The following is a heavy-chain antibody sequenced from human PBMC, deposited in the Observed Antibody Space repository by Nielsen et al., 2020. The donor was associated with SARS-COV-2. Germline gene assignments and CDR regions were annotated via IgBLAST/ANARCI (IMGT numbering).Heavy chain of an antibody. Sequence: GESLKLSRVASGFAFRSYEMNWVRQAPGKGLEWVSFISSLGGTTHYADSVRGRFTISRDNAKNSLFLQMNSLRGEDTAVYYCARDGEVGATGLDYWGQGTLVTVSS. J-gene: IGHJ4*02. CDR1: GFAFRSYE. D-gene: IGHD1-26*01. CDR3: ARDGEVGATGLDY. V-gene: IGHV3-48*03. CDR2: ISSLGGTT.